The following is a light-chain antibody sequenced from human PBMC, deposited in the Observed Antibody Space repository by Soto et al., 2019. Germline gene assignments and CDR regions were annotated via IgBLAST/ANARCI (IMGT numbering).Light chain of an antibody. CDR2: DVD. V-gene: IGLV2-14*03. CDR1: SSDIGANNY. Sequence: QSVLTQPASVSGSPGQSITISCTGTSSDIGANNYVSWYQQHPGKAPKLMIYDVDNRPSGVSNRFSGSKSGNTASLTISGLQAEDEAVYYCSSYTISNTVIFGGGTQLTVL. J-gene: IGLJ2*01. CDR3: SSYTISNTVI.